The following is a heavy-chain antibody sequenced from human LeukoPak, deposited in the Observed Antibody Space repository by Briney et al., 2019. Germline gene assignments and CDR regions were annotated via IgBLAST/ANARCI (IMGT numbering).Heavy chain of an antibody. CDR1: GFTFSSYA. J-gene: IGHJ4*02. D-gene: IGHD2-15*01. V-gene: IGHV3-23*01. Sequence: GSLRLSCAASGFTFSSYAMSWVRQAPGRGLEWVSGITGSGGSTYYADSVKGRFTISRDNSKNTLYLQMNSLRAEDTAVYYCAKYCSGGSCYQMMNWGQGTLVTVSS. CDR2: ITGSGGST. CDR3: AKYCSGGSCYQMMN.